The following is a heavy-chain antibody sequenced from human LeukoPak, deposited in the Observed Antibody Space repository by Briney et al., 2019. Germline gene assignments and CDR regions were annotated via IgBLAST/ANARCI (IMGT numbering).Heavy chain of an antibody. V-gene: IGHV1-18*01. J-gene: IGHJ5*02. D-gene: IGHD2-15*01. Sequence: ASVKVSCKASGYTFTSYGISWVRQAPGQGLEWMGWISAYNGNTNYAQKLQGRVTMTTVTSTSTAYMELRSLRSDDTAVYYCARTSPIVVVVAATGSWFDPWGQGTLVTVSS. CDR2: ISAYNGNT. CDR3: ARTSPIVVVVAATGSWFDP. CDR1: GYTFTSYG.